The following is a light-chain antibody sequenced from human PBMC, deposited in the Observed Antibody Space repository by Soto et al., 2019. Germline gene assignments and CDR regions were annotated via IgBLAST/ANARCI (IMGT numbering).Light chain of an antibody. CDR2: SAS. Sequence: IQMTHSPLSISASXGDRVTITXXASQGIGVRLAWFQQKPGKAPQYLIQSASILQSGVPSRFSGSGSGTEFILTINSLQPEDVAIYYCLQVNSFPRTFGQGTKVDI. V-gene: IGKV1-12*01. CDR3: LQVNSFPRT. J-gene: IGKJ1*01. CDR1: QGIGVR.